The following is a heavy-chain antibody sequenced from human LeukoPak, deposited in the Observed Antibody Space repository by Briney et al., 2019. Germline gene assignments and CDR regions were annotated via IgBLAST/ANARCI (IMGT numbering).Heavy chain of an antibody. CDR1: GASISSDY. Sequence: SETLSLTCTVSGASISSDYWSWIRQPPGRRPEWIGYIYSSGTTKYNPSLQSRVTISIDTPKNQFSLKLTSMTAADTAVYFCSRLLPSRPDFYFDYWGQGTLVTVSS. J-gene: IGHJ4*02. V-gene: IGHV4-4*09. CDR3: SRLLPSRPDFYFDY. D-gene: IGHD6-6*01. CDR2: IYSSGTT.